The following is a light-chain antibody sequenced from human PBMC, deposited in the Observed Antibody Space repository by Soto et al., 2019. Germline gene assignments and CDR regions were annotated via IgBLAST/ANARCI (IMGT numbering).Light chain of an antibody. V-gene: IGKV3-11*01. CDR2: DAS. J-gene: IGKJ4*01. Sequence: EIVLTQSPATLSLSPGERATLSCRASQSVSSYLAWYQQKPGQAPRLLIYDASNRATGIPARFSGSGSGTDFTLTISCLEPEDFAVYYCQKRSNWPLTFGGGTKVEI. CDR1: QSVSSY. CDR3: QKRSNWPLT.